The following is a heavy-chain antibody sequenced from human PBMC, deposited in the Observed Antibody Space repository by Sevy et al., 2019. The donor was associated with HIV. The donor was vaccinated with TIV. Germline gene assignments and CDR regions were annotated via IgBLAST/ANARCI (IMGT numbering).Heavy chain of an antibody. CDR2: VNSDGSNT. J-gene: IGHJ4*02. V-gene: IGHV3-74*01. CDR3: VAANTWEDH. D-gene: IGHD1-26*01. Sequence: GGSLRLSCAASGFTFSSYWMHWVRQAPGQGLVWVSGVNSDGSNTNYADSVKGRFTISRDCAKNTLCLQMNSLRAEDTAVCFCVAANTWEDHWGQGTLVTVSS. CDR1: GFTFSSYW.